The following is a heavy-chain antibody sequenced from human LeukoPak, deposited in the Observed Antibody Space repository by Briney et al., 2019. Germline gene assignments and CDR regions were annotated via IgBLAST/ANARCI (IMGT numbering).Heavy chain of an antibody. J-gene: IGHJ3*02. V-gene: IGHV3-23*01. CDR1: GFTFSSYA. CDR3: ARRKWELLRSGDAFDI. CDR2: ISGSGGST. Sequence: GGSLRLSCAASGFTFSSYAMSWVRQAPGKGLEWVSAISGSGGSTYYADSVKGRFTISRDNSKNTLYLQMNSLRAEDTAVYYCARRKWELLRSGDAFDIWGQGTMVTVSS. D-gene: IGHD1-26*01.